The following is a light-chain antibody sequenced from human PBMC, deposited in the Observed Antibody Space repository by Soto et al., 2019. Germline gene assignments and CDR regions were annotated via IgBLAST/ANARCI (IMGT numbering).Light chain of an antibody. V-gene: IGKV1-5*01. CDR1: QRISGW. J-gene: IGKJ1*01. CDR3: QHYNHYSWG. CDR2: DAS. Sequence: DIQMTQSPSTLSASVGDRVTITCRASQRISGWLAWNQQKPGKAPKLLIYDASRLDTGVPSRFSGSGSGTEFTLIISSLQPDDFATYYCQHYNHYSWGFGQGTKVDIK.